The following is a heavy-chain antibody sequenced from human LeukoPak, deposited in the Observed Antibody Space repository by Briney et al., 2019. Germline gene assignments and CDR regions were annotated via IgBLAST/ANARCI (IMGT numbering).Heavy chain of an antibody. J-gene: IGHJ4*02. CDR1: GFTFGNYA. D-gene: IGHD3/OR15-3a*01. V-gene: IGHV3-23*01. CDR2: IGDTT. CDR3: ARLWPAAGSSRFDF. Sequence: GGSLRLSCAASGFTFGNYAMSWVRQAPGKGLEWVSTIGDTTYYADSVKGRFTISRDDSKNTLYLEMKSLRAEDTAVYYCARLWPAAGSSRFDFWGQGTLVTVSS.